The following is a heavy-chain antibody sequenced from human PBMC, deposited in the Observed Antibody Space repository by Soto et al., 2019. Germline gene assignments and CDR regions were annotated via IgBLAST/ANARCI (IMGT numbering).Heavy chain of an antibody. J-gene: IGHJ5*02. CDR3: ARGGSYYLS. Sequence: GGSLRLSCAASGFTFSNFWMTWVRQTPGKGLEWVANINFDGNEKDYVNSVKGRFTISRDNVRNSLHLQMDSLRAEDAAVYYCARGGSYYLSWGQGTLVTVSS. CDR1: GFTFSNFW. D-gene: IGHD1-26*01. V-gene: IGHV3-7*05. CDR2: INFDGNEK.